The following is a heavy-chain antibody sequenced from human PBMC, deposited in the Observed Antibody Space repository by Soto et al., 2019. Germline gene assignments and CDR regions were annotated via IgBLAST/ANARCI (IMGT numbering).Heavy chain of an antibody. J-gene: IGHJ6*02. CDR2: ISSTSRTI. D-gene: IGHD2-21*01. Sequence: EEQLVESGGGLVQPGGSLRLSCAASGFTFSNYGMNWVRQAAGKGLEWVSYISSTSRTISYADSVKSRFTFSRDSAKNSLYLQMNSLRAEDTAVHYCARACGRGYCMHVWGQGTTVTVSS. CDR3: ARACGRGYCMHV. CDR1: GFTFSNYG. V-gene: IGHV3-48*01.